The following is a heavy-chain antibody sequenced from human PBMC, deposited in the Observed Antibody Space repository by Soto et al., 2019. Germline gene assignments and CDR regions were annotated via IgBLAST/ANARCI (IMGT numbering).Heavy chain of an antibody. J-gene: IGHJ4*02. CDR1: GYTFTCYA. D-gene: IGHD4-17*01. CDR2: MNPNSGNT. V-gene: IGHV1-8*01. CDR3: ARALYGDYVDY. Sequence: ASVKPSCKSSGYTFTCYAIYCVRQATGQGLEWMGWMNPNSGNTGYAQKFQGRVTMTRNTSISTAYMELSSLRSEDTAVYYCARALYGDYVDYWGQGTLVTSP.